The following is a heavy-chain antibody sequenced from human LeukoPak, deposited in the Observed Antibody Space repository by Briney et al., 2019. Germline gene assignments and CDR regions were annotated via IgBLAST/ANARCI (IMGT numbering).Heavy chain of an antibody. V-gene: IGHV3-74*01. CDR3: VRWGTTVTTNIPAFDI. CDR1: GFMFSSYW. D-gene: IGHD4-17*01. CDR2: INIDGSTT. J-gene: IGHJ3*02. Sequence: PGGSLRLSCAASGFMFSSYWMHWVRQLPGKGLVWVSRINIDGSTTTYADSVKGRFTISRDNAKNTPYLQMNSLRAEDTAVYYCVRWGTTVTTNIPAFDIWGQGTVVTVSS.